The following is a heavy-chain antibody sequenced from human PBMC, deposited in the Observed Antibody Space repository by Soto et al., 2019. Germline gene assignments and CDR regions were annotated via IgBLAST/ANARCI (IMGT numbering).Heavy chain of an antibody. CDR3: ARGGYCSSPSCYTRLYYYYYGMDV. D-gene: IGHD2-2*02. V-gene: IGHV1-3*01. CDR2: INAGNGNT. Sequence: QVQLVQSGAEVKKPGASVKVSCKASGYTFTSYAMHWVRQAPGQRLEWMGWINAGNGNTKYSQKFQGRGTITRDTSASTAYMELSSLRSEDTAVYYCARGGYCSSPSCYTRLYYYYYGMDVWGQGTTVTVSS. J-gene: IGHJ6*02. CDR1: GYTFTSYA.